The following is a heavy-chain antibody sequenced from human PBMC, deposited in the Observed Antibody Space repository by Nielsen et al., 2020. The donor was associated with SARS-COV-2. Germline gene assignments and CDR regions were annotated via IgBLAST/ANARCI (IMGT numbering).Heavy chain of an antibody. V-gene: IGHV3-13*01. Sequence: GGSLRLSCAASGFTFSSYDMHWVRQATGKGLEWVSGIDIAGDTDYLGSVKGRFTISRENAKNSLYLQMNSLRAGDTAVYYCTRGELGAFDAFDIWGQGTMVTVSS. CDR1: GFTFSSYD. CDR2: IDIAGDT. J-gene: IGHJ3*02. CDR3: TRGELGAFDAFDI. D-gene: IGHD7-27*01.